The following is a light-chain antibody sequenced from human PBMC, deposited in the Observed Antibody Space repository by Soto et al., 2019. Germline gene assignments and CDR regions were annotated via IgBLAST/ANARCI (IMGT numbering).Light chain of an antibody. J-gene: IGKJ1*01. CDR2: DAS. CDR3: EQYNSYPWT. V-gene: IGKV1-5*01. Sequence: DIQMTQSPSTLSASVGDRVTITCRASQSISSWLAWYQQKPRKAPKLLIYDASSLESGLSSRFSGCGSGTEFTLAISSLQPDDFATYYCEQYNSYPWTFGQGTKVEIK. CDR1: QSISSW.